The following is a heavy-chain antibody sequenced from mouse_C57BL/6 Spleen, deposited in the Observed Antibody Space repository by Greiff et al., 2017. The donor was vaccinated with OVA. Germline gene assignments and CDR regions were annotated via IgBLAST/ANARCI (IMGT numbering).Heavy chain of an antibody. CDR1: GYTFTSYG. Sequence: QVQLQQSGAELARPGASVKLSCKASGYTFTSYGISWVKQRTGQGLEWIGEIYPRSGNTYYNEKFKGKATLTADKSSSTAYMELRSLTSEDAAVYVCARSGRRVYFGVWGTGTTVTVSS. V-gene: IGHV1-81*01. J-gene: IGHJ1*03. D-gene: IGHD3-2*02. CDR3: ARSGRRVYFGV. CDR2: IYPRSGNT.